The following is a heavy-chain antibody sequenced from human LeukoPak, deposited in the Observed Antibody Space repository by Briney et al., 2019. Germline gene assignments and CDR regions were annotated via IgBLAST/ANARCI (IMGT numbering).Heavy chain of an antibody. V-gene: IGHV4-34*01. CDR3: AGTTMVRGVIIRYYYYMDV. CDR1: GGSFSGYY. D-gene: IGHD3-10*01. J-gene: IGHJ6*03. Sequence: SETLSLTCAVYGGSFSGYYWSWIRQPPGKGLEWIGEINHSGSTNYNPSLKSRVTISVDTSKNQFSLKLSSVTAADTAVYYCAGTTMVRGVIIRYYYYMDVWGKGTTVTISS. CDR2: INHSGST.